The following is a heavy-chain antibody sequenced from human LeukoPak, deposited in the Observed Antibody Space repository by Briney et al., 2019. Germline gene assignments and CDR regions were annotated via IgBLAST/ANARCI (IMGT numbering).Heavy chain of an antibody. CDR2: MNDDGSGI. CDR1: GLNIRNYW. J-gene: IGHJ2*01. Sequence: GGSLRLSCPLSGLNIRNYWMHWVRQAPGKGLVWVARMNDDGSGISYADSVKGRFTISRDHAKNTLYLQMNSLRAEDTAVYYCARETTVSREWYFDLWGRGTLVTVAS. D-gene: IGHD4-17*01. CDR3: ARETTVSREWYFDL. V-gene: IGHV3-74*01.